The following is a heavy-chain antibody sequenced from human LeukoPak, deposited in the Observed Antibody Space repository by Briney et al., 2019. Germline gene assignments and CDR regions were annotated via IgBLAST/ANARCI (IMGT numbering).Heavy chain of an antibody. CDR3: ARSPSGYRFDS. J-gene: IGHJ4*02. CDR2: ISNSGST. Sequence: SETLSLTCAVSGGYVNRGTFFWTWIRKPPGKGLGWIGYISNSGSTNYHPSLKSRVTISSDTFKTQFTLKLTSVTAADTAVYYCARSPSGYRFDSWGQGTLVTVSS. D-gene: IGHD3-22*01. V-gene: IGHV4-61*01. CDR1: GGYVNRGTFF.